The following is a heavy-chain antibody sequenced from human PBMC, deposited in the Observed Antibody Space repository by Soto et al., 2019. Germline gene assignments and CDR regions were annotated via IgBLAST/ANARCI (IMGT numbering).Heavy chain of an antibody. CDR3: ARLGTSSDSPPHY. CDR1: GVTFSRYW. J-gene: IGHJ4*02. CDR2: IKQDESEK. V-gene: IGHV3-7*01. Sequence: GGSLRLSCAASGVTFSRYWMSGGRQAPGKGLQWVANIKQDESEKYYVDSVKGRFTISRDNAKNSLYLQMNSLRAEDTAVYYCARLGTSSDSPPHYWRQATLVTAPQ. D-gene: IGHD1-26*01.